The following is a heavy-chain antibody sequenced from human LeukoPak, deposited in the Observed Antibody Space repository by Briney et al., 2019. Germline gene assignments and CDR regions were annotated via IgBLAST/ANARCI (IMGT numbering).Heavy chain of an antibody. CDR2: INGSGGST. CDR3: AKDLVTIFGVVIRNFDY. V-gene: IGHV3-23*01. CDR1: GFTFSSYA. Sequence: GGSLRLSCAASGFTFSSYAMSWVRQAPGKGLEWVSAINGSGGSTYYADSVKGRFTISRDNSKNTLYLQMNSLRAEDTAVYYCAKDLVTIFGVVIRNFDYWGQGTLVTVSS. J-gene: IGHJ4*02. D-gene: IGHD3-3*01.